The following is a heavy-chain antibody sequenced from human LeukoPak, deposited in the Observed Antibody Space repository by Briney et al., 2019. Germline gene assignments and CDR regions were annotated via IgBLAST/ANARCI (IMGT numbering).Heavy chain of an antibody. D-gene: IGHD3-22*01. Sequence: ASVKVSCKASGYTSTSYGISWVRQAPGQGLEWMGWIRVYNGDTNYAQKLQGRVTMTTDTSTSTAYMELRSLRSDDTAVYYCARDAAGYYDSSGYYYFDYWGQGTLVTVAS. J-gene: IGHJ4*02. CDR3: ARDAAGYYDSSGYYYFDY. CDR1: GYTSTSYG. CDR2: IRVYNGDT. V-gene: IGHV1-18*01.